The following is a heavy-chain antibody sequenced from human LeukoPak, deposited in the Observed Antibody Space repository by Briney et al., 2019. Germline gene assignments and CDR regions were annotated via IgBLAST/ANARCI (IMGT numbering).Heavy chain of an antibody. CDR3: ARAGGDIVVVVAATQYYYMDV. CDR2: ISSSGSTI. D-gene: IGHD2-15*01. CDR1: GFTFSDYY. J-gene: IGHJ6*03. V-gene: IGHV3-11*04. Sequence: PGGSLRLSCAASGFTFSDYYMSWIRQAPGKGLEWVSYISSSGSTIYYADSVKGRFTISRDNAKNSLYLQMNSLRAEDTAVYYCARAGGDIVVVVAATQYYYMDVWGKGTTVTVSS.